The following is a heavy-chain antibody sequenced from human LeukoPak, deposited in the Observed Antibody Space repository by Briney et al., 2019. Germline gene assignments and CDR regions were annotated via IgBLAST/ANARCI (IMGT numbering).Heavy chain of an antibody. D-gene: IGHD6-13*01. CDR2: ISYDGSNK. CDR1: GFTFSSYA. J-gene: IGHJ1*01. Sequence: PGRSLRLSCAASGFTFSSYAMHGVRQAPGKGLEWVAVISYDGSNKYYADSVKGRFTISRDNSKNTLYLQMNSLRAEDTAVYYCARDGAAADAEYFQHWGQGTLVTVSS. CDR3: ARDGAAADAEYFQH. V-gene: IGHV3-30*04.